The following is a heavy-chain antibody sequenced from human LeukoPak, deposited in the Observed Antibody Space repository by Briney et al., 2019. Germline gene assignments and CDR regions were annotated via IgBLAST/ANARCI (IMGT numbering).Heavy chain of an antibody. J-gene: IGHJ1*01. CDR1: GFTFGSYS. CDR3: VRDGAVVTSGSYPWRYFQY. D-gene: IGHD3-10*01. Sequence: GGSRRLSCAGSGFTFGSYSMNWVRHAPGKGLEWVSYIGHTGSITDYADSVKGRFTVSRDNAKNSLYLQMNTLRAEDTAVYYCVRDGAVVTSGSYPWRYFQYWGLGTLVTVSS. V-gene: IGHV3-48*04. CDR2: IGHTGSIT.